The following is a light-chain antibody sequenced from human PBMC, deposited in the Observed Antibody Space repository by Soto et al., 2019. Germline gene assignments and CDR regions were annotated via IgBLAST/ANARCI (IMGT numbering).Light chain of an antibody. J-gene: IGKJ1*01. CDR2: RAS. Sequence: EIVMTQSPATLSMSPGERATLSCTASHYVYSNVAWFQQRPGQAPRLLIYRASARATGTPARFSGSGSGTEFTLTIISLQSEDFAVYYCQQYHNLWTFGQGTKVDIK. V-gene: IGKV3-15*01. CDR1: HYVYSN. CDR3: QQYHNLWT.